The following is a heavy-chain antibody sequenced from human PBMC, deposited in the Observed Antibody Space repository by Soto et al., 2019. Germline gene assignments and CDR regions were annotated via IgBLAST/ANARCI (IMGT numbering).Heavy chain of an antibody. D-gene: IGHD5-12*01. V-gene: IGHV4-38-2*02. CDR3: AREMATIRQFDY. J-gene: IGHJ4*02. CDR2: IYHSGST. Sequence: PSETLSLTCAVSGYSISSGYYWGWIRQPPGKGLEWIGSIYHSGSTYYNPSLKSRVTISVATSKNQFSLKLSSVTAADTAVYYCAREMATIRQFDYWGQGTLVTVSS. CDR1: GYSISSGYY.